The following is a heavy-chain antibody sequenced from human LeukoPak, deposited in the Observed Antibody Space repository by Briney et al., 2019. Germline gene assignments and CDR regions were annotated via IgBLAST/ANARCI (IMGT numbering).Heavy chain of an antibody. CDR1: GYSFTSYW. CDR3: ARAAYDFWSGYSEGRTYYFDY. D-gene: IGHD3-3*01. V-gene: IGHV5-51*01. CDR2: IYPGDSDT. J-gene: IGHJ4*02. Sequence: GESLKISCKGSGYSFTSYWIGWVRQMPGKGLEWMGIIYPGDSDTRYSPSFQGQVTISADKSISTAYLQWSSLKASDTAMYYCARAAYDFWSGYSEGRTYYFDYWGQGTLVTVS.